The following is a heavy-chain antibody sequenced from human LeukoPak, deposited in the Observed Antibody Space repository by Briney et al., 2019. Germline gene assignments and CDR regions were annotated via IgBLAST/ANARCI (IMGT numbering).Heavy chain of an antibody. Sequence: GSLRLSCAASGFSFSTHAMSWVRQAPGKGLEWVSTIYYSGGNTYSADSVKGRFTISRDNAKNSLYLQMNSLRAEDTAVYYCARDTGSYGYWGQGTLVTVSS. J-gene: IGHJ4*02. D-gene: IGHD5-18*01. CDR2: IYYSGGNT. CDR1: GFSFSTHA. CDR3: ARDTGSYGY. V-gene: IGHV3-21*01.